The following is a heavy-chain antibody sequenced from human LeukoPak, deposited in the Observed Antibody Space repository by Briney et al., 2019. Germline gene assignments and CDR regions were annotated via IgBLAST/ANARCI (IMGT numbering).Heavy chain of an antibody. J-gene: IGHJ4*02. CDR2: IYPGASDT. Sequence: GESLKISCKGSGYSFTSYWIGWVRQMPGKGLEWMGIIYPGASDTRYSPSFQGQVTISADKSISTAYLQWSSLKASDTAMYYCARTEVVTAIWKYFDYWGQGTLVTVSS. D-gene: IGHD2-21*02. CDR3: ARTEVVTAIWKYFDY. V-gene: IGHV5-51*01. CDR1: GYSFTSYW.